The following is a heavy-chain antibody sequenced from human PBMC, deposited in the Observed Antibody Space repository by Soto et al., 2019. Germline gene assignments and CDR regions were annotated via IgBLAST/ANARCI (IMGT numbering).Heavy chain of an antibody. J-gene: IGHJ4*02. CDR1: GASVSSGSYY. Sequence: QVQLQESGPGVVKPSETLSLSCTVSGASVSSGSYYWTWIRQPPGKGLEWVGYIFYNGKTTNYNPSLKSRVTISVDTSTKQFSLKMSSVTAADTAFYYCARVYSGSYGQNDWGQGTLVTVSA. V-gene: IGHV4-61*01. CDR3: ARVYSGSYGQND. D-gene: IGHD1-26*01. CDR2: IFYNGKTT.